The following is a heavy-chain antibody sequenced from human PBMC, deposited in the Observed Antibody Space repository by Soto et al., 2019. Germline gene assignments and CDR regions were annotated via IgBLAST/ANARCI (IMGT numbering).Heavy chain of an antibody. V-gene: IGHV3-23*01. D-gene: IGHD4-17*01. Sequence: PGGSLRLSCAASGFTFSSYALTWVRQAPGKGLEWVSAISKNGGSTYYADSVKGRFTVSRDNSKNTLYLQMNSLRAEDTAVYYCAKDIYDYGEYLDYWGQGTLVSVSS. CDR2: ISKNGGST. CDR3: AKDIYDYGEYLDY. CDR1: GFTFSSYA. J-gene: IGHJ4*02.